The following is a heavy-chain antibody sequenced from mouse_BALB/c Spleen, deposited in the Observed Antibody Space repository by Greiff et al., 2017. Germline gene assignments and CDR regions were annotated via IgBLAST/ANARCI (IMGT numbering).Heavy chain of an antibody. D-gene: IGHD2-1*01. CDR3: ARVYYGNYDCFAY. CDR1: GFTFSSFG. J-gene: IGHJ3*01. CDR2: ISSGSSTI. Sequence: EVQVVESGGGLVQPGGSRKLSCAASGFTFSSFGMHWVRQAPEKGLEWVAYISSGSSTIYYADTVKGRFTISRDNPKNTLFLQMTSLRSEDTAMYYCARVYYGNYDCFAYWGQGTLVTVSA. V-gene: IGHV5-17*02.